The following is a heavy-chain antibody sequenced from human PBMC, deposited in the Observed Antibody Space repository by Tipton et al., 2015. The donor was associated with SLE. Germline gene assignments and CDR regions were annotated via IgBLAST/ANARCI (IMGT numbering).Heavy chain of an antibody. D-gene: IGHD6-19*01. CDR3: ARRIRSGRYNNY. CDR2: ISNTGNNV. V-gene: IGHV3-11*01. CDR1: GFTFSDYA. J-gene: IGHJ4*02. Sequence: GSLRLSCSASGFTFSDYAMSWVRQAPGKGLEWISYISNTGNNVYYADSVKGRFTISRDNAKSSLYLQMNSLRAEDTAVYYCARRIRSGRYNNYWGQGPLVTVSS.